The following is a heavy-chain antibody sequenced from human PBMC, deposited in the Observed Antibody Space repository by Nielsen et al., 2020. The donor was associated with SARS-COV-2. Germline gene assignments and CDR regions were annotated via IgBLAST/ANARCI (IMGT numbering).Heavy chain of an antibody. Sequence: GGSLRLTCAASGFTFSSYYMNWVRQAPGKGLEWISAISGISSYMYYADSVRGRFTISRDNAKNTVYLQMNSLRVEDTAVYYCARLRDDGYYFDTGPYDYWGQGTPVNVSS. CDR1: GFTFSSYY. J-gene: IGHJ4*02. CDR3: ARLRDDGYYFDTGPYDY. V-gene: IGHV3-21*01. CDR2: ISGISSYM. D-gene: IGHD2/OR15-2a*01.